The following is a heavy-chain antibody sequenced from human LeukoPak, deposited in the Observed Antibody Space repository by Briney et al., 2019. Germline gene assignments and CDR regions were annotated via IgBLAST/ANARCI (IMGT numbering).Heavy chain of an antibody. Sequence: SETLSLTCTVSGGSISSYYWSWIRQPPGKGLEWIGCIYYSGSTNYNPSLKSRVTISVDTSKNQFSLKLSSVTAADTAVYYCAREDSSGYYSLYFDYWGQGTLVTVSS. V-gene: IGHV4-59*12. D-gene: IGHD3-22*01. CDR2: IYYSGST. J-gene: IGHJ4*02. CDR1: GGSISSYY. CDR3: AREDSSGYYSLYFDY.